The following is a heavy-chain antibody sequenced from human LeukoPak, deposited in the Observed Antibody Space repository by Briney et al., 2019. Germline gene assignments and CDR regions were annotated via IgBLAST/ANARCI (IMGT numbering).Heavy chain of an antibody. CDR3: TRDFVFQQFDY. D-gene: IGHD2-21*01. CDR1: GFSFSNSW. V-gene: IGHV3-7*01. CDR2: INQDGSTK. Sequence: GGSLRLSCAATGFSFSNSWMTWVRQAPGKGPEWLANINQDGSTKNYVDAVEGRFTISRDNAKNSLYLQMNSLRAEDTAVYYCTRDFVFQQFDYWGQGTLVTVSS. J-gene: IGHJ4*02.